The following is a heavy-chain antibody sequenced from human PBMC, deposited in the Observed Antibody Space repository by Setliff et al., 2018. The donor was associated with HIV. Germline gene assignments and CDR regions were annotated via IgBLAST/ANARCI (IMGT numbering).Heavy chain of an antibody. D-gene: IGHD3-22*01. Sequence: SETLSLTCAVYGGSFRGYYWTWIRQPPGKGLEWIGEINHIGSTNYNPSLKSRVTISVDTSKNQFSLKLSAVTAADTAVYYCARGYTPSTYYYDSSGYQVDAFDIWGQGTMVTVSS. CDR3: ARGYTPSTYYYDSSGYQVDAFDI. V-gene: IGHV4-34*01. J-gene: IGHJ3*02. CDR2: INHIGST. CDR1: GGSFRGYY.